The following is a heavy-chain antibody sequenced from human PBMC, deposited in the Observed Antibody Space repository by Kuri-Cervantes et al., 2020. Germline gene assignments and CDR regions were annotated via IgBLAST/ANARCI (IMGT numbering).Heavy chain of an antibody. CDR3: VPSFGGGWNYGFDY. Sequence: GESLKISCAASGFTFSSYAMSWVRQAPGKGLEWVSAISGSGGSTYYADSVKGRFTISRDNSKNTLYLQMNSLRAEDTAVYYCVPSFGGGWNYGFDYWGQGTLVTVSS. CDR2: ISGSGGST. J-gene: IGHJ4*02. D-gene: IGHD1-7*01. CDR1: GFTFSSYA. V-gene: IGHV3-23*01.